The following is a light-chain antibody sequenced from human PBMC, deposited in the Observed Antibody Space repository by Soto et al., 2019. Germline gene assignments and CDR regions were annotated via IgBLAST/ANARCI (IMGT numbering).Light chain of an antibody. CDR1: QSISAW. Sequence: DIQMTQSPSTLSASVGDRVTITCRASQSISAWLAWYQQKPGRAPKLLIYDASNLQSGVPSRFSGSGSGTEFTLTINSLQPDDFATYYCQQYDTYLRTFGQGIKVDIK. CDR2: DAS. J-gene: IGKJ1*01. CDR3: QQYDTYLRT. V-gene: IGKV1-5*01.